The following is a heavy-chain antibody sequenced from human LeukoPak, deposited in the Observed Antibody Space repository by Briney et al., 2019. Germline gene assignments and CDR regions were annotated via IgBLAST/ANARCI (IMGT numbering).Heavy chain of an antibody. CDR2: ISAYNGNT. Sequence: ASVTVSCTASGYRFTSYGIFWVRQAPGQGLEWMGWISAYNGNTNYAQKLQGRVTMTTDTSTSTAYMELRSLRSDDTAVYYCARLAFGGWFDPWGQGTLVTVSS. V-gene: IGHV1-18*01. D-gene: IGHD3-10*01. CDR3: ARLAFGGWFDP. J-gene: IGHJ5*02. CDR1: GYRFTSYG.